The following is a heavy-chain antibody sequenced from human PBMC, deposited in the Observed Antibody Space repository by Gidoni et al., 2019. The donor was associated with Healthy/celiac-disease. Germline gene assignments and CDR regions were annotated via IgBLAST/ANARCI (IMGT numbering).Heavy chain of an antibody. CDR1: GFTFSSYA. J-gene: IGHJ4*02. CDR3: ANEVPEPVVVVAGQWLEPGLFDY. V-gene: IGHV3-23*01. D-gene: IGHD2-15*01. CDR2: ISGSGGST. Sequence: EVQLLESGGGLVQPGGSLRLSCAASGFTFSSYAMSWVRQAPGKGLEWVSAISGSGGSTYYADSVKGRFTISRDNSKNTLYLQMNSLRAEDTAVYYCANEVPEPVVVVAGQWLEPGLFDYWGQGTLVTVSS.